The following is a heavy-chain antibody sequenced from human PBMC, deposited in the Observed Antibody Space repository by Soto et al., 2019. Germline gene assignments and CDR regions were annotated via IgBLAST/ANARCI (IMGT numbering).Heavy chain of an antibody. D-gene: IGHD3-10*01. CDR1: GFTLSSYA. J-gene: IGHJ6*02. V-gene: IGHV3-23*01. CDR3: ARGDRGGSGSPASYYYSGWDV. Sequence: DVQLLESGGHLVQPRGSLRLSCSASGFTLSSYAMSWVRQAPGKGLEWVSSISAGGDMTYNSDSVKGRFTISRDNSNNALFLQMHNLRIEDTALYYCARGDRGGSGSPASYYYSGWDVWGQGATVTVS. CDR2: ISAGGDMT.